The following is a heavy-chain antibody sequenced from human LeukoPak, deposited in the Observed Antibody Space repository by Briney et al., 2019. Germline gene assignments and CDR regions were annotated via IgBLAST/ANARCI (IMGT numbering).Heavy chain of an antibody. V-gene: IGHV3-64D*09. D-gene: IGHD3-10*01. Sequence: GGSLRLSCSASGFTFSNYAMHWVRQAPGKGLEYVSAISSNGGSIYYADSVRGRFTISRDNSKNTLFLQMSSLRAEDTAVYYCVKNDYYGSGTVDYWGQGTLVTVSS. CDR2: ISSNGGSI. CDR3: VKNDYYGSGTVDY. J-gene: IGHJ4*02. CDR1: GFTFSNYA.